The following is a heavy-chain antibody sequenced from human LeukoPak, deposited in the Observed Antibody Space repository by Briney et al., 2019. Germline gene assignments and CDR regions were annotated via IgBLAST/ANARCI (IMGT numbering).Heavy chain of an antibody. J-gene: IGHJ4*02. D-gene: IGHD5/OR15-5a*01. CDR3: ATDPMGASYSVVHDN. CDR2: FDPADVGT. CDR1: GFPLSELS. V-gene: IGHV1-24*01. Sequence: GASVTVSCKVSGFPLSELSMYWVRQAPGKGLEWIGGFDPADVGTLYAQKFQARVTITADTSTHTFYMLVNSLRSDDTAVYYCATDPMGASYSVVHDNWGQGTLVAVSS.